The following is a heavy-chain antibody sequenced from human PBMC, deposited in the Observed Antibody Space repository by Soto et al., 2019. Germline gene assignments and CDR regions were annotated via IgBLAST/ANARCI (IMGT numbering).Heavy chain of an antibody. CDR3: ARGLSRASGSYCGDFDY. CDR2: IYYSGST. Sequence: PSETLSLTCTVSGGSISSGGYYWSWIRQHPGKGLEWIGYIYYSGSTYYNPSLKSRVTISVDTSKNQFSLKLSSVTAADTAVYYCARGLSRASGSYCGDFDYWGQGTPVTVSS. J-gene: IGHJ4*02. D-gene: IGHD1-26*01. CDR1: GGSISSGGYY. V-gene: IGHV4-31*03.